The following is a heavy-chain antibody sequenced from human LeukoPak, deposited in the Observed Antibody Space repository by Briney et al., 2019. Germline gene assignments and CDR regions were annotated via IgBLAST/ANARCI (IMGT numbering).Heavy chain of an antibody. V-gene: IGHV3-15*01. Sequence: PGGSLRLSCEVSGFTFSNGWMSWVRQAPGKGLEWVGRIKSKRDGGTTDYAAPVNGRFTISRDDSKNTLYLQMNSLRTEDTAVYYCTTEYYYDSSGLFDYWGQGTLVTVSS. J-gene: IGHJ4*02. CDR3: TTEYYYDSSGLFDY. CDR1: GFTFSNGW. CDR2: IKSKRDGGTT. D-gene: IGHD3-22*01.